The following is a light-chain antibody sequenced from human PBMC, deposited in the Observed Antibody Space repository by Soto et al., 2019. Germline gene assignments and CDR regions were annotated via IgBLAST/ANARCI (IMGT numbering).Light chain of an antibody. Sequence: DIQMTQFPSALSASVGDRVTITCRASQSVSGWLAWYQQKPGEAPKLLIYDASALPRGVPSRFSGSGSGTKFTLTIASLQPDDFATYYCQQYETFSGTFGPGTKVDIK. V-gene: IGKV1-5*01. CDR2: DAS. CDR1: QSVSGW. CDR3: QQYETFSGT. J-gene: IGKJ1*01.